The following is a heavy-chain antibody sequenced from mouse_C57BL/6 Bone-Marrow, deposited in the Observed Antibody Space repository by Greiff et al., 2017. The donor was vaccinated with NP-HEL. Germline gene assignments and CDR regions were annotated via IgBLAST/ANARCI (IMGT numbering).Heavy chain of an antibody. CDR1: GYTFTDYY. CDR2: INPNNGGT. J-gene: IGHJ2*01. CDR3: ARGGLWLRGVFDY. D-gene: IGHD2-2*01. Sequence: EVQLQQSGPELVKPGASVKISCKASGYTFTDYYMNWVKQSHGKSLEWIGDINPNNGGTSYNQKFKGKATLTVDKSSSTAYMELRSLTSEDSAVYYCARGGLWLRGVFDYWGQGTTLTVSS. V-gene: IGHV1-26*01.